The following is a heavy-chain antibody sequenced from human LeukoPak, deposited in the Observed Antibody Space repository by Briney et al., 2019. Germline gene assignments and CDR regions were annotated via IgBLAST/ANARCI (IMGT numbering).Heavy chain of an antibody. V-gene: IGHV3-53*01. Sequence: GGSLRLACAASGFTVSSNYMSWVRQAPGKGLEWVSIIYSGGSTFYADSVKGRFTISRDNSKNTLYLQMNSLRAEDTAVYYCARGGSYLSAFDIWGQGTMVTVSS. CDR1: GFTVSSNY. CDR2: IYSGGST. CDR3: ARGGSYLSAFDI. J-gene: IGHJ3*02. D-gene: IGHD1-26*01.